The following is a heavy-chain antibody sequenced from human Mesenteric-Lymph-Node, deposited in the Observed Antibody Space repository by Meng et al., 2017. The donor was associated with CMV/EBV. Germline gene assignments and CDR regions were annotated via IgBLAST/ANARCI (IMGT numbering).Heavy chain of an antibody. J-gene: IGHJ4*02. Sequence: SETLSLTCTVSGGSISSSIYYWGWIRQPPGKGLEWIGTIYYSGSTYYNPSLKSRVTISVDTSKNQFSLKLSSVTAADTAVYYCARESWIQLWLPFDYWGQGTLVTVSS. CDR1: GGSISSSIYY. CDR3: ARESWIQLWLPFDY. D-gene: IGHD5-18*01. CDR2: IYYSGST. V-gene: IGHV4-39*07.